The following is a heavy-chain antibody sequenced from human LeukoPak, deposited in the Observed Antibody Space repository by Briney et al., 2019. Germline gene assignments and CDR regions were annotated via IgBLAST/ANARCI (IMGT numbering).Heavy chain of an antibody. CDR1: GFTFSSYA. CDR3: AKVVIVVVITSFRFFDY. J-gene: IGHJ4*02. V-gene: IGHV3-23*01. Sequence: SGGSLRLSCAASGFTFSSYAMSWVRQAPGKGLEWVSAISGSGGSTYYADSVKGRFTISRDNSKNTLYLQMNSLRAEDTAVYYCAKVVIVVVITSFRFFDYWGQGTLVTVSS. CDR2: ISGSGGST. D-gene: IGHD3-22*01.